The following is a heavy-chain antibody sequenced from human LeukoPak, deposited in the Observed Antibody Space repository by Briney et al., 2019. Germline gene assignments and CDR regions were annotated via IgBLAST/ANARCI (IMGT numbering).Heavy chain of an antibody. CDR1: GASVSSDNW. Sequence: SETLSLTCVVSGASVSSDNWWTWARPPPGKGLEWIGEIHQRGNTNYNPSLMGRVTISIDKSRNYLSLNLRYVTAADTAVYYCSTRDQSRTDVVPPDYWGQGILVTVSS. CDR2: IHQRGNT. J-gene: IGHJ4*02. V-gene: IGHV4/OR15-8*02. CDR3: STRDQSRTDVVPPDY. D-gene: IGHD5-24*01.